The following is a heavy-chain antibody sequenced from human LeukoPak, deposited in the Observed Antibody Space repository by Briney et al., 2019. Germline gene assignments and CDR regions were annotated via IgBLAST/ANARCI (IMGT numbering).Heavy chain of an antibody. D-gene: IGHD6-19*01. CDR2: ISGSGGST. J-gene: IGHJ3*02. CDR1: GFTFSSYA. CDR3: AKAEYSSGWYDAFDI. V-gene: IGHV3-23*01. Sequence: PGGSLRLSCAASGFTFSSYAMSWVRQAPGKGLEWVSAISGSGGSTYYADSVKGRFTTSRDNSKNTLYLQMNSLRAEDTAVYYCAKAEYSSGWYDAFDIWGQGTMVTVSS.